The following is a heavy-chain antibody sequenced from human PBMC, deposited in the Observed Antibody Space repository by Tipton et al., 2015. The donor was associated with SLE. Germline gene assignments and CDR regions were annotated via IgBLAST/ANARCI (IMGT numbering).Heavy chain of an antibody. V-gene: IGHV4-4*08. D-gene: IGHD3-16*01. CDR1: GGSINSRY. CDR3: ARSDGGH. CDR2: FYGGST. Sequence: TLSLTCTVSGGSINSRYWSWIRQPPGKGLEWIGYFYGGSTSYNPSLRGRVTISGDTSKNQFSLTLNSVTAADTAVYYCARSDGGHWGQGTLVTVSS. J-gene: IGHJ4*02.